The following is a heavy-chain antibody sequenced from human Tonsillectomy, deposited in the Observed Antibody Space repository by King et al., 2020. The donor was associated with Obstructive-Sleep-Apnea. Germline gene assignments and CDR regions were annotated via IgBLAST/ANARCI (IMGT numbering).Heavy chain of an antibody. J-gene: IGHJ5*02. D-gene: IGHD2-21*01. Sequence: VQLVESGGGVVQPGRSLRLSCAASGFTLSNYVMHWVRPAPGKGLEWVALISYDGSNKYYSDSVKGRFTISRDNSKNTVYLQMNSLRVDETAVYYCAKGSYPNPVINAWGQGNLVTVSS. CDR1: GFTLSNYV. CDR3: AKGSYPNPVINA. V-gene: IGHV3-30*18. CDR2: ISYDGSNK.